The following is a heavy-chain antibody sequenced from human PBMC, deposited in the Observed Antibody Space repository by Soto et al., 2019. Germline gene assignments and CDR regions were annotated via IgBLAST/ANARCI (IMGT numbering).Heavy chain of an antibody. CDR3: ASNYLYYYGSGNTNYYGMDV. CDR1: GYTFTSYG. V-gene: IGHV1-18*01. Sequence: QVQLVQSGAEVKKPGASVKVSCKASGYTFTSYGISWVRQAPGQGLEWMGWISAYNGNTNYAQKLQGRVTMTTDTATXTXSGXLRSLRSDDTAVYYCASNYLYYYGSGNTNYYGMDVWGQGTTVTVSS. D-gene: IGHD3-10*01. J-gene: IGHJ6*02. CDR2: ISAYNGNT.